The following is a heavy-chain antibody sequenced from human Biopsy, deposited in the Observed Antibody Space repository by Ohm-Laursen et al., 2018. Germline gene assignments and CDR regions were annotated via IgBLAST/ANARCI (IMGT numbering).Heavy chain of an antibody. D-gene: IGHD6-6*01. Sequence: SSVKVSCKASGGNLRSYGISWVRQAPGQGLEWMGGIMPVFGVVNYGQNFEGRVTIDADDSTTTVDLSSLTSEDTAVYYCARGEAARVNDNYRYRLDHWGQGTTVVVSS. J-gene: IGHJ6*02. CDR2: IMPVFGVV. V-gene: IGHV1-69*01. CDR1: GGNLRSYG. CDR3: ARGEAARVNDNYRYRLDH.